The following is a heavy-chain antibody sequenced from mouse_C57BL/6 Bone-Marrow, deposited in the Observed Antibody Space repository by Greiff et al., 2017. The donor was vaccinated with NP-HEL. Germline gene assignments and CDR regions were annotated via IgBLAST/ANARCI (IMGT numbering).Heavy chain of an antibody. J-gene: IGHJ1*03. V-gene: IGHV1-81*01. D-gene: IGHD1-1*01. CDR1: GYTFTSYG. Sequence: QVQLQQSGAELARPGASVKLSCKASGYTFTSYGISWVKQRTGQGLEWIGEIYPRSGNTYYNEQFKGKATLTADKSSSTAYMELRSLTSEDSAVYFCARGSYGSSYDWYFDVWGTGTTVTVSS. CDR2: IYPRSGNT. CDR3: ARGSYGSSYDWYFDV.